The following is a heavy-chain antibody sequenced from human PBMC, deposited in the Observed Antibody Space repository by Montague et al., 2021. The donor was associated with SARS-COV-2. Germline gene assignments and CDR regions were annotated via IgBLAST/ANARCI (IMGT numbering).Heavy chain of an antibody. D-gene: IGHD3-10*01. CDR3: AGGSGIINFYNSGMDV. CDR2: IYTSGAT. V-gene: IGHV4-4*07. J-gene: IGHJ6*02. Sequence: SETLSLTCTVSGGSISSYYWSWVRQPAGKGLEWIGRIYTSGATNYNPSLKRRVTMSVDTSKNQFSLKLSSVTAADTAVYYCAGGSGIINFYNSGMDVWGQGTTVTVSS. CDR1: GGSISSYY.